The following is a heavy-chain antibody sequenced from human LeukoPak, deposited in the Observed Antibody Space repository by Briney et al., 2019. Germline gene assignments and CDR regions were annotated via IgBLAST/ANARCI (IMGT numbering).Heavy chain of an antibody. Sequence: SETLSLTCTVSGDSFSSYYWTWIRQPPGRRLEWIGYIYYDGTTRYNPSLKSRVTISLDMSNNQFSLKLSSVTAADTAIYYCATYARHCSGGTCYSIDYWGQGTLVTVSS. CDR2: IYYDGTT. CDR1: GDSFSSYY. CDR3: ATYARHCSGGTCYSIDY. D-gene: IGHD2-15*01. V-gene: IGHV4-59*08. J-gene: IGHJ4*02.